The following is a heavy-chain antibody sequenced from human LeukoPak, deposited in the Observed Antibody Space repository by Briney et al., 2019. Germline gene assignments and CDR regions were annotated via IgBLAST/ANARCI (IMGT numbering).Heavy chain of an antibody. D-gene: IGHD3-10*01. Sequence: ASVKVSCKVSGYTLTELSMHWVRQAPGKGLEWMGGFDPEDGETIYAQKFQGRVTMTEDTSTDTAYMELSSLRSEDTAVYYCAATMVRGVMEGAFDIWGQGTMVTVSS. V-gene: IGHV1-24*01. CDR2: FDPEDGET. J-gene: IGHJ3*02. CDR3: AATMVRGVMEGAFDI. CDR1: GYTLTELS.